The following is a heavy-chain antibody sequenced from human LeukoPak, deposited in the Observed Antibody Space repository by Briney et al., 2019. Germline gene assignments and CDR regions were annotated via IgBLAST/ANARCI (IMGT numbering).Heavy chain of an antibody. J-gene: IGHJ5*02. Sequence: GGSLRLSCGASGFIFRNYGMRWVRQAPGKGLQWVAVIYSDGSNKNTADSVRGRFTISRDNSQNALYLQMNSLRAEDTAVYYCAKDLIWFGTRPSGFDPWGQGTLVTVSS. CDR1: GFIFRNYG. D-gene: IGHD3-10*01. V-gene: IGHV3-30*02. CDR3: AKDLIWFGTRPSGFDP. CDR2: IYSDGSNK.